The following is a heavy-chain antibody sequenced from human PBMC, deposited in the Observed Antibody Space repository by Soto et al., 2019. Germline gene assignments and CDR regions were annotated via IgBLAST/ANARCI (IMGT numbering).Heavy chain of an antibody. CDR3: AKDQGYSSSWYVSSGSDA. CDR1: GFTSISYG. Sequence: PVGPGSFSGAASGFTSISYGIPGVRQAPGKGLGVFAAISFVGSNKYYADSVKGRFTISRDKTQNTPYLPMNSLTADDTAVYYGAKDQGYSSSWYVSSGSDAWGQGTTVTASS. CDR2: ISFVGSNK. V-gene: IGHV3-30*18. D-gene: IGHD6-13*01. J-gene: IGHJ6*01.